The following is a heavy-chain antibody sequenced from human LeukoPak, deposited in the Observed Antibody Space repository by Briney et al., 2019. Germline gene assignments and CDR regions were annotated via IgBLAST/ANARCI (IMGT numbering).Heavy chain of an antibody. Sequence: ASVKVSCKASGYTFTTYFLHWVRQAPGQGLEWMGIIDPSSGGSTSAQKFQVRVTMTRDMSTSTVYMELSSLTSEDTAVYYCARPRYTNSQDAFDIWGQGAMVTVSS. CDR1: GYTFTTYF. V-gene: IGHV1-46*01. D-gene: IGHD3-9*01. CDR3: ARPRYTNSQDAFDI. CDR2: IDPSSGGS. J-gene: IGHJ3*02.